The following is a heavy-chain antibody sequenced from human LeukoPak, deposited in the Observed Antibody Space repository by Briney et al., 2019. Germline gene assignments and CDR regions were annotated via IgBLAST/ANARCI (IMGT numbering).Heavy chain of an antibody. Sequence: GGSLRLSCAASGFTFSDYYMSWLRQAPGKGLEGVAYISSSGSTIYYAASVKGRFTISRDNAKTSLYLQRNSLRAEDTAVYYCASSPTQSYYYYYMDVWGKGTTVTISS. CDR3: ASSPTQSYYYYYMDV. CDR1: GFTFSDYY. V-gene: IGHV3-11*04. D-gene: IGHD1-1*01. CDR2: ISSSGSTI. J-gene: IGHJ6*03.